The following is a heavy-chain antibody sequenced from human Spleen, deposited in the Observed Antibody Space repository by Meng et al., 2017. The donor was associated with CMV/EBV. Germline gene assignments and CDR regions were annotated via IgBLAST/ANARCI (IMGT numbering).Heavy chain of an antibody. V-gene: IGHV3-21*06. D-gene: IGHD2-2*01. Sequence: GGSLRLSCAASGFTSSYYWMHWVRQAPGKGLEWVASISSSRSYINYADPVKGRFTISRDNAKDSLYLQMSSLRAEDTAVYYCARERLYQPLWGDALDIWGQGTMVTVSS. CDR3: ARERLYQPLWGDALDI. CDR1: GFTSSYYW. J-gene: IGHJ3*02. CDR2: ISSSRSYI.